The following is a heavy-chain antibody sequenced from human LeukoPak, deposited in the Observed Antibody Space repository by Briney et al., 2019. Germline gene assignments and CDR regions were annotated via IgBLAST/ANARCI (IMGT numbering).Heavy chain of an antibody. CDR1: GFTFSTYA. V-gene: IGHV3-23*01. CDR2: IGGSDGRT. J-gene: IGHJ6*03. CDR3: AKDSSSYDWGYMDV. Sequence: GGSLRPSCAASGFTFSTYAMGWARQAPGKGLEWVSLIGGSDGRTRYADSVKGRFTISRDNSKNTLYLEMNSLRAEDTAVYYCAKDSSSYDWGYMDVWGKGTTVTISS. D-gene: IGHD3-22*01.